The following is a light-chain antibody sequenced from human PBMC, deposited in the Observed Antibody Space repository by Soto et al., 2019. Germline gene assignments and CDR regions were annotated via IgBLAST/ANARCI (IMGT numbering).Light chain of an antibody. J-gene: IGKJ1*01. CDR2: GAS. V-gene: IGKV3D-15*01. CDR3: QQYNSYSPT. CDR1: QSVSSN. Sequence: EIVMTQSPATLSVSPGEGVTLSCRASQSVSSNLAWYQQRPGQAPRLLIYGASTRATGIPDRFSGSGYGTDFTLTISSLQTDDSATYYCQQYNSYSPTFGQGTKVDI.